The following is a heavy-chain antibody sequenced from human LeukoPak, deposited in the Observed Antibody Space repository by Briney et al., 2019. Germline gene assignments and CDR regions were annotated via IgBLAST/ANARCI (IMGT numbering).Heavy chain of an antibody. CDR2: ISGSGDDT. D-gene: IGHD1-1*01. V-gene: IGHV3-21*05. J-gene: IGHJ4*02. CDR3: ARDPRTVRI. CDR1: GFTFTTYS. Sequence: GGSLRLSCEASGFTFTTYSMNWVRQAPGKGLEWLSYISGSGDDTNYADSVRGRFTISRDNAKNSLYLQMNSLRVEDTAVYYCARDPRTVRIWGQGTLVTVSS.